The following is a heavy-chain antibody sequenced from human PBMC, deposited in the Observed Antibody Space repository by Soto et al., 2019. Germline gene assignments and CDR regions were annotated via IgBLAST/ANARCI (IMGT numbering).Heavy chain of an antibody. CDR3: VRDGTKTLRDWFDP. CDR2: IYATGTT. Sequence: SETLSLTCTVSGASISGFYRSWIRKSAGKGLEWIGRIYATGTTDYNPSLKSRFMMSVDTSKKQFSLKLRSVTAADTAVYYCVRDGTKTLRDWFDPWGQGISVTVSS. D-gene: IGHD1-1*01. J-gene: IGHJ5*02. V-gene: IGHV4-4*07. CDR1: GASISGFY.